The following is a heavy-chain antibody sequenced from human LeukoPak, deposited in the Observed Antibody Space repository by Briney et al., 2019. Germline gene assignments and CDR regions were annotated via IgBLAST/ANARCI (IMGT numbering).Heavy chain of an antibody. J-gene: IGHJ4*02. V-gene: IGHV4-4*02. Sequence: SETLSLTCAVSGGSISSSNWWSWVRQPPGKGLEWIGEIYHSGSTNYNPSLKSRVTISVDTSKNQFSLKLSSVTAADTAVYYCARRRSYYDSSGYQRQRYYFDYWGQGTLVTVSS. D-gene: IGHD3-22*01. CDR1: GGSISSSNW. CDR2: IYHSGST. CDR3: ARRRSYYDSSGYQRQRYYFDY.